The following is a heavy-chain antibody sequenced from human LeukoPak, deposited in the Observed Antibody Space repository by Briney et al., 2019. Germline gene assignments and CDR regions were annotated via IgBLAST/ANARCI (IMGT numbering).Heavy chain of an antibody. CDR2: IEPSCSYT. J-gene: IGHJ4*02. V-gene: IGHV5-10-1*01. CDR1: GYSFTSYW. D-gene: IGHD2-2*01. CDR3: ARHPPNPGYCRSTSCLPDY. Sequence: GESLKISCKGSGYSFTSYWISWVRQRPGKGLEWMGRIEPSCSYTNYSPSFHGHVTIAADKSISTAYLNWSSLKASDTAMYYCARHPPNPGYCRSTSCLPDYWGQGTLVTVSS.